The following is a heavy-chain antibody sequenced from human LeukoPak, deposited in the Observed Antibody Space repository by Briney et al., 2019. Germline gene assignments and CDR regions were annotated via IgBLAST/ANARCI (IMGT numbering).Heavy chain of an antibody. D-gene: IGHD2-2*01. Sequence: GASVKVSCTASGGTFSSYAISWVRQAPGQGLEWMGGIIPIFGTANYAQKFQGRVTITADESTSTAYMELSSLRSEDTAVYYCARGYCSSTSCYPDTAMGTFDYWGQGTLVTVSS. V-gene: IGHV1-69*13. J-gene: IGHJ4*02. CDR1: GGTFSSYA. CDR3: ARGYCSSTSCYPDTAMGTFDY. CDR2: IIPIFGTA.